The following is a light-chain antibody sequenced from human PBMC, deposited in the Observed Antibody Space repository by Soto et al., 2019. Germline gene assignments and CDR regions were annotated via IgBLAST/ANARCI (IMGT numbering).Light chain of an antibody. CDR1: QDITNY. Sequence: DIQMTQSPSAISASVGDEVTITCRASQDITNYLVWFQQKPGEVPKRLIYAPSDLQSGVPARFSGSGSGTEFTLTISSLQPEDFATYYCLQHDKYPYTFGQGTKLEIK. J-gene: IGKJ2*01. V-gene: IGKV1-17*03. CDR2: APS. CDR3: LQHDKYPYT.